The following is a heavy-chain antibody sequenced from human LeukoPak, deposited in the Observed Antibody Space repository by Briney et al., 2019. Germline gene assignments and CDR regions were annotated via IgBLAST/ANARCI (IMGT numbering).Heavy chain of an antibody. CDR3: AKEGMIVVVRAAFDI. Sequence: GGPLRLSCAASGFTFSNAWMSWVCQAPGKGLEWVGRIKSKTDGGTTDYAAPVKGRFTISRDDSKNTLYLQMNSLRAEDTAVYYCAKEGMIVVVRAAFDIWGQGAMVTVSS. D-gene: IGHD3-22*01. CDR1: GFTFSNAW. V-gene: IGHV3-15*01. J-gene: IGHJ3*02. CDR2: IKSKTDGGTT.